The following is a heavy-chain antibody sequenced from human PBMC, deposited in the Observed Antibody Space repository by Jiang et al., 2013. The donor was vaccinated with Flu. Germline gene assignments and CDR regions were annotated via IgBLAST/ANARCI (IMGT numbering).Heavy chain of an antibody. D-gene: IGHD3-10*01. Sequence: QTLSLTCAISGDSVSSNSAAWNWIRQSPSRGLEWLGRTYFRSKWYNDYAVSVKSRITINPDTSKNQFSLHLNSMTPEDTAVYYCARGDYYGSGSYVGSGNDCYYYGMDVWGLGTTVTVSS. CDR1: GDSVSSNSAA. CDR3: ARGDYYGSGSYVGSGNDCYYYGMDV. CDR2: TYFRSKWYN. J-gene: IGHJ6*02. V-gene: IGHV6-1*01.